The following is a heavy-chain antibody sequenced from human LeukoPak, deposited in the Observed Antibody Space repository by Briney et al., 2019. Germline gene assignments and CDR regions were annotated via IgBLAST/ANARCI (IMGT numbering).Heavy chain of an antibody. D-gene: IGHD4-17*01. Sequence: SVKVSCKASGGTFSSYAMSWVRQAPGQGLEWMGRIIPIFGIANYAQKFQGRVTITADESTSTAYMELSRLRSEDTAVYYCARDGGTTVISEYFDYWGQGTLVTASS. J-gene: IGHJ4*02. CDR2: IIPIFGIA. V-gene: IGHV1-69*13. CDR1: GGTFSSYA. CDR3: ARDGGTTVISEYFDY.